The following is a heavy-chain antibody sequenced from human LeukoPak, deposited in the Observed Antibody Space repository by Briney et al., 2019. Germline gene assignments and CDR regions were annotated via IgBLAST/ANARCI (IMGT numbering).Heavy chain of an antibody. CDR3: AAYYYDSSGYL. J-gene: IGHJ4*02. CDR1: GGSISSSNYY. V-gene: IGHV4-39*01. Sequence: SETLSLTCTVSGGSISSSNYYWGWIRQPPGKGLEWIGSIYNSGSTYYNPALKSRVTISVHTSKHQFSLKLSSVTAADTAVYRCAAYYYDSSGYLWGQGTLVTVSS. CDR2: IYNSGST. D-gene: IGHD3-22*01.